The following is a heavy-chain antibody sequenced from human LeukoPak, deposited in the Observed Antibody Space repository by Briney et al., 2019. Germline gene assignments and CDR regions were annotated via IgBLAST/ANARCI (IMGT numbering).Heavy chain of an antibody. V-gene: IGHV3-74*01. J-gene: IGHJ3*02. CDR1: GFTFSSYW. Sequence: GGSLRLSCAASGFTFSSYWMHWVRQAPGKGLVWVSRINSDGSSTSYADSVKGRFTISRDNSKYTLYLQMNSLRAEDTAVYYCAKRNDAFDIWGQGTMVTVSS. CDR2: INSDGSST. CDR3: AKRNDAFDI.